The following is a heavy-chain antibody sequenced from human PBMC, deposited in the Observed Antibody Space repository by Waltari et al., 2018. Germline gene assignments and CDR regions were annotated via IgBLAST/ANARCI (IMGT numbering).Heavy chain of an antibody. D-gene: IGHD2-8*02. Sequence: QLQLQESGPGLVKPSETLYLTCTVPGGSLSSSSYYWGWIRQPPGKGLEWIGSIYYSGSTYYNPSLKSRVTISVDTSKNQFSLKLSSVTAADTAVYYCARRGGVSVWFDPWGQGTLVTVSS. CDR3: ARRGGVSVWFDP. J-gene: IGHJ5*02. V-gene: IGHV4-39*01. CDR1: GGSLSSSSYY. CDR2: IYYSGST.